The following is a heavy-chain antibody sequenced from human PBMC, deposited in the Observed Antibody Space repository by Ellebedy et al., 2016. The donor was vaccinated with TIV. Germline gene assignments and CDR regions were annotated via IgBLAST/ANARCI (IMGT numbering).Heavy chain of an antibody. J-gene: IGHJ6*02. D-gene: IGHD3-22*01. Sequence: SETLSLTCTVSGGSISSYYWSWIRQPPGKGLEWIGNIYYSGSTNYNSSLKSRVTISVDTSKNQFSLKLSSVTAADTAVYYCARDYYEREANYFYAMDVWGQGTAVTVSS. CDR1: GGSISSYY. V-gene: IGHV4-59*12. CDR3: ARDYYEREANYFYAMDV. CDR2: IYYSGST.